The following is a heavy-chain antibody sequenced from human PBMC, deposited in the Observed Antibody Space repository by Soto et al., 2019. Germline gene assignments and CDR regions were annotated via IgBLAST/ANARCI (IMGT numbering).Heavy chain of an antibody. CDR1: GFTFSSYA. V-gene: IGHV3-48*02. CDR2: ISGSSSTI. CDR3: AKEELWTLDYYCYYYGMDV. D-gene: IGHD5-18*01. J-gene: IGHJ6*02. Sequence: GGSLRLSCAASGFTFSSYAMSWVRQAPGKGLEWVSYISGSSSTIYYADSVKGRFTISRDNAKNSLYLQMNSLRDEDTAVYYCAKEELWTLDYYCYYYGMDVWGQGTTVTVSS.